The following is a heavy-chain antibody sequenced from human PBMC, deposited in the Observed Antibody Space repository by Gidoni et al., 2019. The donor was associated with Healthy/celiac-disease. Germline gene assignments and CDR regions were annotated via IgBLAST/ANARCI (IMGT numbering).Heavy chain of an antibody. J-gene: IGHJ4*02. D-gene: IGHD3-10*01. CDR2: IYYSGST. Sequence: QVQLQESGPGLVKPSQTLSLPCTVSGGSISSGGYYWSWSRQHPGKGLEWIGYIYYSGSTYYNPSLKSRVTISVDTSKNQFSLKLSSVTAADTAVYYCARVMVRGVSRNFDYWGQGTLVTVSS. CDR3: ARVMVRGVSRNFDY. V-gene: IGHV4-31*03. CDR1: GGSISSGGYY.